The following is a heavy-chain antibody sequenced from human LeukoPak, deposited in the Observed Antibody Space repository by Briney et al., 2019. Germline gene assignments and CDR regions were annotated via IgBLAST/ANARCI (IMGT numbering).Heavy chain of an antibody. V-gene: IGHV3-15*01. D-gene: IGHD3-22*01. Sequence: GGCLRLSCAASGLTFSNAWMSWVRQAPGKGLEWVGRIKSKTDGGTTDYAAPVKGRFTISRDDSKNTLYLQMNSLQTEDTAVYYSTTDEVILVVKHYWGQRTMVTVSS. J-gene: IGHJ4*02. CDR3: TTDEVILVVKHY. CDR1: GLTFSNAW. CDR2: IKSKTDGGTT.